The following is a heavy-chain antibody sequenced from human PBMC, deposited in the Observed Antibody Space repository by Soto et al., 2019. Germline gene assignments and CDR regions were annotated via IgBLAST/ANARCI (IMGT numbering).Heavy chain of an antibody. J-gene: IGHJ3*02. CDR3: ARENSLDAFDI. V-gene: IGHV3-21*01. Sequence: GGSLRLSCAASGFTFSSYSMNWVRQAPGKGLEWVSSISSSSSYIYYADSVKGRFTISRDNAKNSLYLQMNSLRAEDTAVYYCARENSLDAFDIWGQGTMVTVSS. CDR2: ISSSSSYI. D-gene: IGHD1-26*01. CDR1: GFTFSSYS.